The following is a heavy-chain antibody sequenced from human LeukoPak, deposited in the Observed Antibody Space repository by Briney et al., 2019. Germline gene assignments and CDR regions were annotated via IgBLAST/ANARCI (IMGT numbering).Heavy chain of an antibody. J-gene: IGHJ4*02. V-gene: IGHV3-7*03. Sequence: GGSLTLSCVVSRLTFSGYWMRWVRQPPGKGLEWVAAINKDGSEKRYVDSVEGRFTISRDNARNSVYLQMTSLGAEDTAVYYCATYTQHFGAPGGADYWGLGALVTVSS. D-gene: IGHD2-8*02. CDR1: RLTFSGYW. CDR3: ATYTQHFGAPGGADY. CDR2: INKDGSEK.